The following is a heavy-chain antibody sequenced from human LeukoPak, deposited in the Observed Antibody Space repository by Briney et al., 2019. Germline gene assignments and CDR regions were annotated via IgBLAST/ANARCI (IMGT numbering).Heavy chain of an antibody. D-gene: IGHD3-3*01. V-gene: IGHV4-39*01. CDR2: IYYSGST. CDR1: GGSINNSSYY. J-gene: IGHJ3*02. CDR3: ARTPLTIFGVVYGAFDI. Sequence: SETLSLTCTASGGSINNSSYYWGWVRHPPGNGLEWIGSIYYSGSTYSNPSLKSRVTIPLDTSKNQFSLKLTSVTAADTAVYYCARTPLTIFGVVYGAFDIWGQGTMVTVS.